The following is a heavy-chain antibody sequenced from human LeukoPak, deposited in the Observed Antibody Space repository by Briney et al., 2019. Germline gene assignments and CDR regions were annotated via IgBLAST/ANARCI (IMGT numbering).Heavy chain of an antibody. Sequence: PGGSLRLSCAASGFTFSSYSMNWVRQAPGKGLEWVSAISGSGGSTYYADSVKGRFTISRDNSKNTLYLQMNSLRAEDTAVYYCAKAWESITIFGVVITPFDYWGQGTLVTVSS. V-gene: IGHV3-23*01. D-gene: IGHD3-3*01. J-gene: IGHJ4*02. CDR1: GFTFSSYS. CDR2: ISGSGGST. CDR3: AKAWESITIFGVVITPFDY.